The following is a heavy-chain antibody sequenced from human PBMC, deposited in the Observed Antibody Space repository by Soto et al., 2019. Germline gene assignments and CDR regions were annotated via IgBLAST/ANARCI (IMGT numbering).Heavy chain of an antibody. CDR2: IIPIFGTA. V-gene: IGHV1-69*06. CDR1: GGTFSSYA. J-gene: IGHJ4*02. D-gene: IGHD3-22*01. Sequence: SVKVSCKASGGTFSSYAISWVRQAPGQGLEWMGGIIPIFGTANYAQKFQGRVTITADKSTSTAYMELSSLRSEGTAVYYCAKDSSGYYYSWGQGTLVTVSS. CDR3: AKDSSGYYYS.